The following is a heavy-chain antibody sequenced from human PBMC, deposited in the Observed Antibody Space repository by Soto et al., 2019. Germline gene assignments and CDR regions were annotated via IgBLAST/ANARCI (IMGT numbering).Heavy chain of an antibody. CDR1: GGTFSSYG. V-gene: IGHV1-69*13. CDR3: ARRYSTSWYGFDY. D-gene: IGHD6-13*01. J-gene: IGHJ4*02. CDR2: IIPKSGTP. Sequence: ASVKVSCKASGGTFSSYGISWVRQAPGQGLEWMGGIIPKSGTPKYAQKFQDRVTITADESTSTAYMELSSLRSEDTAVYYCARRYSTSWYGFDYWGQGTLVTVSS.